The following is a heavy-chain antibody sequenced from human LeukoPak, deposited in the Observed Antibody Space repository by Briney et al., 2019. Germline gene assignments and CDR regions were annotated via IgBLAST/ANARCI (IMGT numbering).Heavy chain of an antibody. CDR2: IYYSGST. CDR3: ARSYCGSTGCTHYYYYYYMDV. J-gene: IGHJ6*03. Sequence: SETLSLTCTVSGGSISSSSYYCGWIRQPPGKGLEWIGSIYYSGSTSYNPSLNSRVTISVDTSKNQFSLQLSSVTAADTAVYYCARSYCGSTGCTHYYYYYYMDVWGKGTTVTVSS. V-gene: IGHV4-39*01. CDR1: GGSISSSSYY. D-gene: IGHD2-2*01.